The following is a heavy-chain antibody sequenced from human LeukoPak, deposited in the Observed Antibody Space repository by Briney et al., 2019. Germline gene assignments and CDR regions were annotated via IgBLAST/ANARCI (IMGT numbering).Heavy chain of an antibody. CDR2: CSGSGDIT. CDR3: AKDESQDV. Sequence: GGALRLSCAASGFTFSSYAMSWVRQAPGKGLDWVSACSGSGDITYYADAGKGRFTISRDNSKNTLYVQMNSLRAEDTEVYYCAKDESQDVWGKGTTVTVSS. CDR1: GFTFSSYA. J-gene: IGHJ6*03. V-gene: IGHV3-23*01.